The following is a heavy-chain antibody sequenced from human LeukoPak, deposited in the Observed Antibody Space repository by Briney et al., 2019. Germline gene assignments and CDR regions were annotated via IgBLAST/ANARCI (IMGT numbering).Heavy chain of an antibody. V-gene: IGHV3-11*06. J-gene: IGHJ4*02. CDR1: GFTFSDYY. CDR3: ARGYYDILTGYFPFDY. CDR2: ISSSSSYT. D-gene: IGHD3-9*01. Sequence: GGSLRLSCAASGFTFSDYYMSWLRQAPGKGLEWVSYISSSSSYTNYADSVKGRFTISRDNAKNSLYLQMNSLRAEDTAVYYCARGYYDILTGYFPFDYWGQGTLVTVSS.